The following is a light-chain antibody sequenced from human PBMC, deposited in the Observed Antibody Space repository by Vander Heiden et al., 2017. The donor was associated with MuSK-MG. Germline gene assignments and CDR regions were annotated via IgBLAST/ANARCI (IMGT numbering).Light chain of an antibody. CDR2: DAS. CDR3: QHRALYT. J-gene: IGKJ2*01. Sequence: IVLTQSPATLSLSPGERATLSCRASQNVNSYLAWYQQKPGQVPRLLIYDASNRDTGIQDRFSGSGSGTDFTLTSSSRETEDFVGYYSQHRALYTFGQGTKMXIK. CDR1: QNVNSY. V-gene: IGKV3-11*01.